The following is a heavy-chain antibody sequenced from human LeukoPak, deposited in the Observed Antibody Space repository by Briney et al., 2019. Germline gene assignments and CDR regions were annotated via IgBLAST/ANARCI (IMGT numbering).Heavy chain of an antibody. CDR3: AKGDLYGSGSYYNDY. Sequence: RGSLRLSCAASGFTFSSYAIHWVRQAPGKGLEWVAIISYDGSNRYYADSVKGRFTISRDNAKNSLYLQMNSLRAEDTAVYYCAKGDLYGSGSYYNDYWGQGTLVTVSS. J-gene: IGHJ4*02. V-gene: IGHV3-30*04. CDR1: GFTFSSYA. CDR2: ISYDGSNR. D-gene: IGHD3-10*01.